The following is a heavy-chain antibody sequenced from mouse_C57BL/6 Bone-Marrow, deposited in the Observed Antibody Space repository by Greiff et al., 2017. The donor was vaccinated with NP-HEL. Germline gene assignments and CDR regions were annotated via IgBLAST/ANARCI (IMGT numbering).Heavy chain of an antibody. CDR2: IHPNSGST. CDR1: GYTFTSYW. D-gene: IGHD1-1*01. J-gene: IGHJ1*03. Sequence: QVQLQQPGAELVKPGASVKLSCKASGYTFTSYWMHWVKQRPGQGLEWIGMIHPNSGSTNYNEKFKSKATLTVDKSSSTAYMQLSSLTSEDSAVYYCARTGSRTRYFDVWGTGTTVTVSS. CDR3: ARTGSRTRYFDV. V-gene: IGHV1-64*01.